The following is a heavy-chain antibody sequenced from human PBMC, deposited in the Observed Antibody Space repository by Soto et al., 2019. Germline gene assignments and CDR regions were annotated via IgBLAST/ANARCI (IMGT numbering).Heavy chain of an antibody. Sequence: DVQLLESGGGLVRPGGSLRLSCAASGFAFYNYAMNWVRQAPGKGLEWVSVISASGGSAYYADSVQGRFTISRDNSKNTLYLQMNSLRAEDTAIYYCVREALGSFDFWGRGTMVTVSS. CDR2: ISASGGSA. CDR1: GFAFYNYA. D-gene: IGHD5-12*01. V-gene: IGHV3-23*01. J-gene: IGHJ3*01. CDR3: VREALGSFDF.